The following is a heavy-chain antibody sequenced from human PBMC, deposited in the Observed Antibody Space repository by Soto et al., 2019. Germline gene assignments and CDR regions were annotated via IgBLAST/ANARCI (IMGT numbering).Heavy chain of an antibody. V-gene: IGHV1-3*01. CDR1: GCTLTRYT. CDR2: INPDNGNT. Sequence: GASVQVSGKDSGCTLTRYTMNWVRQAPGQRLEWMGWINPDNGNTKSSQKFQDRVIITRDTSASTAYMDLSSLRSEDTAVYYCARGIATGQLAPWGQGTLVTVSS. D-gene: IGHD2-15*01. J-gene: IGHJ5*02. CDR3: ARGIATGQLAP.